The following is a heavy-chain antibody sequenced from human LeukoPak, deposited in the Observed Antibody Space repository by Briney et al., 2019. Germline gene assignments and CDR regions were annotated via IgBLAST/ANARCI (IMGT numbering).Heavy chain of an antibody. V-gene: IGHV3-23*01. CDR3: AKLREWELPDLFDY. CDR1: GFTFSTYG. J-gene: IGHJ4*02. Sequence: TGGSLRLSCAASGFTFSTYGMSWVRQAPGKGLEWVSGISGSGGSRFYTASVKGRFTISRDNSKNTLYLKMNSLRAEDTAVYYCAKLREWELPDLFDYWGQGTLVTVSS. CDR2: ISGSGGSR. D-gene: IGHD1-26*01.